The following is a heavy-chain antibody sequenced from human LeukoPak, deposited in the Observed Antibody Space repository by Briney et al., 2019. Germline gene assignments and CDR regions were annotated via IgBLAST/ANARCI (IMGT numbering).Heavy chain of an antibody. CDR2: INHSGTT. Sequence: PSETLSLTCAVYGESFSGYYWSWIRQPPGKGLEWIGEINHSGTTNYNPSLQSRVIISVDSSKNQFSVKLTSVTAADTAIYYCARGFHWGGYYFDYWGQGSLVTVSS. D-gene: IGHD7-27*01. V-gene: IGHV4-34*01. J-gene: IGHJ4*02. CDR1: GESFSGYY. CDR3: ARGFHWGGYYFDY.